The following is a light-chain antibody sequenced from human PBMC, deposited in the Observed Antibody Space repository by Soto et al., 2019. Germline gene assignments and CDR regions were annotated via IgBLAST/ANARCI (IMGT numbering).Light chain of an antibody. V-gene: IGKV4-1*01. CDR3: QQYYRTPHT. J-gene: IGKJ2*01. CDR2: WAS. Sequence: DIVLTQSPDSLALSLGERATINCKSSQGVFDSSTNRNFFSWYQQKPGQPPKLLIFWASARESGVPDRFSGRGSGTDFTLTISSLQAEDVAVYYCQQYYRTPHTFGQGTKLEIK. CDR1: QGVFDSSTNRNF.